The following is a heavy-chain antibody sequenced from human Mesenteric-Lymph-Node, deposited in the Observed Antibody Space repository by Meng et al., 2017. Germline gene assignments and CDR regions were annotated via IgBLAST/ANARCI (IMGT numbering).Heavy chain of an antibody. V-gene: IGHV3-30*04. CDR3: ARDRSSDRWPRTDY. J-gene: IGHJ4*02. Sequence: GESLKISCAASGFTFSSYAMHWVRQAPGKGLEWVAVISYDGSNKYYADSVKGRFTISWDNAKQSLFLQMNSLRADDTAVYYCARDRSSDRWPRTDYWGQGTLVTVSS. CDR2: ISYDGSNK. CDR1: GFTFSSYA. D-gene: IGHD5-24*01.